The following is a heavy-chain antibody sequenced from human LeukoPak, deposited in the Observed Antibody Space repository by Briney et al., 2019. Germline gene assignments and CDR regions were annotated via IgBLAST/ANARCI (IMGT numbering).Heavy chain of an antibody. CDR3: ARGTIAAAGLRVRVWFDP. J-gene: IGHJ5*02. D-gene: IGHD6-13*01. CDR2: IYHSGST. Sequence: PSETLSLTCTVSGGSISSSNWWSWVRQPPGKGLEWIGEIYHSGSTNYNPSLKSRATISVDKSKNQFSLKLSSVTAADTAVYYCARGTIAAAGLRVRVWFDPWGQGTLVTVSS. V-gene: IGHV4-4*02. CDR1: GGSISSSNW.